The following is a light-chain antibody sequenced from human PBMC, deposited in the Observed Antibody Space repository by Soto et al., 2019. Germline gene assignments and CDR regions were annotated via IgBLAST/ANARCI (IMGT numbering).Light chain of an antibody. CDR1: QSVSSS. CDR3: QQYNNWVT. J-gene: IGKJ4*01. CDR2: AAS. V-gene: IGKV3-15*01. Sequence: EIVMTQSPATLSVSPGERVTLSCRASQSVSSSLVWYQQKPGQAPRLLIYAASSRATGVPARFSGSGSGTEFTLTISSLQSEDFAVYYCQQYNNWVTFGGGTQVEIK.